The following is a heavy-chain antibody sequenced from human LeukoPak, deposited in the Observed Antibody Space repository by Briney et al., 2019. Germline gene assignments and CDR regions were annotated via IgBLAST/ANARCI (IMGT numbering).Heavy chain of an antibody. D-gene: IGHD6-19*01. Sequence: GESLRISCKGSGYSFTSYWIGWVRQMPGKGLEWMGIIYPGDSDTRYSPSFQGQVTISADKSISTAYLQWSSLKASDTAMYYCARDIAVAGRNYYYYGMDVWGQGTTVTVSS. CDR1: GYSFTSYW. CDR3: ARDIAVAGRNYYYYGMDV. CDR2: IYPGDSDT. V-gene: IGHV5-51*01. J-gene: IGHJ6*02.